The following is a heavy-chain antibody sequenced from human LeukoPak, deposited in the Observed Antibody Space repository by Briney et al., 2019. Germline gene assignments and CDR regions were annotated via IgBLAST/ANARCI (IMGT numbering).Heavy chain of an antibody. J-gene: IGHJ4*02. CDR3: AKEHSVLTMMRGLDS. D-gene: IGHD3-22*01. V-gene: IGHV3-23*01. CDR2: ISVSGGSI. CDR1: GFDFGAYW. Sequence: GGSLRLSCTASGFDFGAYWMSWVRQAPGKGLEWVSGISVSGGSIYYADSVTGRFTISRENSKDTLYLQMNSLRVEDTALYYCAKEHSVLTMMRGLDSWGQGTLVTVSS.